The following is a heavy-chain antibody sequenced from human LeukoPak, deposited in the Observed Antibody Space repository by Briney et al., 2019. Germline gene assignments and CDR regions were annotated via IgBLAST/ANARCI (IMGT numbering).Heavy chain of an antibody. V-gene: IGHV4-39*01. CDR3: ARVWYGSATLGWFDP. CDR1: GGSISSSTYY. D-gene: IGHD3-10*01. J-gene: IGHJ5*02. Sequence: SETLSLTCTVSGGSISSSTYYWGGFPHPQGGGLGWFGTVYYTGSTYYNPSLRSRVTISVDTSKNQFSLKLSSVTAADTAVFYCARVWYGSATLGWFDPWGQGTLVTVSS. CDR2: VYYTGST.